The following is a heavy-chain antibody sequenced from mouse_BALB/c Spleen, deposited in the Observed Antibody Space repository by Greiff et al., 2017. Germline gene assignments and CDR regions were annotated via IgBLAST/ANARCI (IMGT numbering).Heavy chain of an antibody. V-gene: IGHV5-6-3*01. CDR1: GFTFSSYG. D-gene: IGHD2-3*01. CDR2: INSNGGST. CDR3: ARDGYCGFAY. Sequence: EVQLVESGGGLVQPGGSLKLSCAASGFTFSSYGMSWVRQTPDKRLELVATINSNGGSTYYPDSVKGRFTISRDNAKNTLYLQMSSLKSEDTAMYYCARDGYCGFAYWGQGTLVTVSA. J-gene: IGHJ3*01.